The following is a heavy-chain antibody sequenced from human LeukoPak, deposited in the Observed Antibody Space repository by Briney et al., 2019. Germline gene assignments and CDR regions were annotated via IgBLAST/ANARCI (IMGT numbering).Heavy chain of an antibody. V-gene: IGHV3-7*01. J-gene: IGHJ4*02. CDR2: IKQDGSDK. CDR1: GFTFSSYW. Sequence: PGGSLRLSCAASGFTFSSYWMHWVRQAPGKGPEWVANIKQDGSDKYYVDSVKGRFTISRDNAKNSLYLQMNSLRAEDTAVYYCARRRDYGYFDYWGQGTLVTVSS. CDR3: ARRRDYGYFDY. D-gene: IGHD4-17*01.